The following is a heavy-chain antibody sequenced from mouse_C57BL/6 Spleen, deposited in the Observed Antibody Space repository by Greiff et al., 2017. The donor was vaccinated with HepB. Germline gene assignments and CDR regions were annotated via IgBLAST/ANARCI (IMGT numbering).Heavy chain of an antibody. CDR1: GFTFSSYA. CDR2: ISDGGSYT. J-gene: IGHJ1*03. D-gene: IGHD1-1*01. Sequence: DVKLVESGGGLVKPGGSLKLSCAASGFTFSSYAMSWVRQTPEKRLEWVATISDGGSYTYYPDNVKGRFTISRDNAKNNLYLQMSHLKSEDTAMYYCARDRSSYGYFDVWGTGTTVTVSS. CDR3: ARDRSSYGYFDV. V-gene: IGHV5-4*01.